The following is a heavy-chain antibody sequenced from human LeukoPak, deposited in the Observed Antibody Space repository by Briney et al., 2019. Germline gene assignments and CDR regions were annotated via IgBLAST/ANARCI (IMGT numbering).Heavy chain of an antibody. CDR1: GFTFSSYA. J-gene: IGHJ4*02. D-gene: IGHD2-21*02. CDR3: AKDSFPVVVTAVLDY. Sequence: GGSLRLSCAASGFTFSSYAMSWVRQAPGKGLEWVSAISGSSGSTYYADSVKGRFTISRDNSKNTLYLQMNSLRAEDTAVYYCAKDSFPVVVTAVLDYWGQGTLVTVSS. CDR2: ISGSSGST. V-gene: IGHV3-23*01.